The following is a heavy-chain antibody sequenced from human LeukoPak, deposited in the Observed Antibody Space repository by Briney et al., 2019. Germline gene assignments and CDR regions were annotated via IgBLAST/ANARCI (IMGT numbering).Heavy chain of an antibody. D-gene: IGHD6-13*01. CDR2: ISWNSGSI. CDR1: GFTFDDYA. J-gene: IGHJ4*02. V-gene: IGHV3-9*01. Sequence: GGSLRLSCAASGFTFDDYAIHWVRQAPGKGLEWVSSISWNSGSIGYADSVKGRFAISRDNAKNSLYLQMNSLRAEDTALYYCARVDLGSSWYEYYFDYWGQGTLVTVSS. CDR3: ARVDLGSSWYEYYFDY.